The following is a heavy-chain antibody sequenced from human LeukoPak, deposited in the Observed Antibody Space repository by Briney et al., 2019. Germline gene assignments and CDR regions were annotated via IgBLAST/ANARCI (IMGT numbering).Heavy chain of an antibody. CDR2: ISSSSSYI. CDR1: GFTFSSYS. Sequence: GGSLRLSCAASGFTFSSYSMNWVRQAPGKGLEWVSSISSSSSYIYYADSVKGRFTISRDNAKNSLYLQMNSLRAEDTAVYYCAREGYCSGGSCYSESYYYGMDVWGQGPTVTVSS. D-gene: IGHD2-15*01. V-gene: IGHV3-21*01. CDR3: AREGYCSGGSCYSESYYYGMDV. J-gene: IGHJ6*02.